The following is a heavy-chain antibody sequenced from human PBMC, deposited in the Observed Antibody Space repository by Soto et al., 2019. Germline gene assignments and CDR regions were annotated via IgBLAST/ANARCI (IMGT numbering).Heavy chain of an antibody. Sequence: QVQLLQSGPGLVKPSGTLSLTCAVSGGSVSSTNWWTWVRQSPGKGLEWIGEIYHSGTATYNPSLRGRVTISVDKPNNQFSLKMRYMTAADTAVYYCGTLPPRIDLTLLPIPTWGQGTLVAVSS. D-gene: IGHD3-10*01. J-gene: IGHJ4*02. V-gene: IGHV4-4*02. CDR3: GTLPPRIDLTLLPIPT. CDR1: GGSVSSTNW. CDR2: IYHSGTA.